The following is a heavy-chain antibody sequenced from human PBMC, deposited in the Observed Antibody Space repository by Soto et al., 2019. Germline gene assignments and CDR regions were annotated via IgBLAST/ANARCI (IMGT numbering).Heavy chain of an antibody. Sequence: SETLSLTCTVSGGSISSYYWSRIRQPPGKGLEWIGYIYYSGSTNYNPSLKSRVTISVDTSKNQFSLKLSSVTAADTAVYYCARQRCSSTSCYNYFDYWGRGTLVTVSS. D-gene: IGHD2-2*02. CDR2: IYYSGST. CDR1: GGSISSYY. CDR3: ARQRCSSTSCYNYFDY. J-gene: IGHJ4*02. V-gene: IGHV4-59*08.